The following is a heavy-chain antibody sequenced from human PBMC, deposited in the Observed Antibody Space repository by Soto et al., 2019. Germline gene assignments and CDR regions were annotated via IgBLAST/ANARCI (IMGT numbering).Heavy chain of an antibody. CDR3: AIGPGYSSGWYWADAFDI. Sequence: PTETLSLTCTGSGGSISRYNWSWIRQAPEKKQEWIGYIYYSESTNYNPPLKSRVTMSVDTSKNQFSLILSAVTAADTAVYFCAIGPGYSSGWYWADAFDIWGQGTMVTVSS. CDR1: GGSISRYN. V-gene: IGHV4-59*13. D-gene: IGHD6-19*01. CDR2: IYYSEST. J-gene: IGHJ3*02.